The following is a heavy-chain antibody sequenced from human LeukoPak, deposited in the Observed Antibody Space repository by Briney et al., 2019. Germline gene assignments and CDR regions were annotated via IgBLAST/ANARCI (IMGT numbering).Heavy chain of an antibody. CDR1: GFTFSSYA. Sequence: GGSLRLSCAASGFTFSSYAMSWVRQAPGKGLEWVSAVSDSGGRTYNADSVKGRFTISRDNSKNTLYLQINSLRAEDTAVYYCAKDRFLGSENYGQFDCWGQGTLVTVSS. V-gene: IGHV3-23*01. CDR2: VSDSGGRT. CDR3: AKDRFLGSENYGQFDC. J-gene: IGHJ4*02. D-gene: IGHD3-10*01.